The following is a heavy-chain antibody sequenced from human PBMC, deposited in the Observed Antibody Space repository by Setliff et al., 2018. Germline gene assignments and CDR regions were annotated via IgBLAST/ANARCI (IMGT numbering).Heavy chain of an antibody. CDR3: ARGIRQYCSGSYCPGYMDV. Sequence: SVKVSCKASGYTFTSYGISWVRQAPGQGLEWMGGIIPILGTANYAQKFQGRVTITADKTSTRAYMELSSLRSDDAAVYYCARGIRQYCSGSYCPGYMDVWGTGTTVTVSS. D-gene: IGHD2-15*01. J-gene: IGHJ6*03. CDR1: GYTFTSYG. CDR2: IIPILGTA. V-gene: IGHV1-69*06.